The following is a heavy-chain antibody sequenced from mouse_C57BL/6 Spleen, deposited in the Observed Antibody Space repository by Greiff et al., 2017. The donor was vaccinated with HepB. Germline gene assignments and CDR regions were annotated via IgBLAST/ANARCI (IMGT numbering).Heavy chain of an antibody. V-gene: IGHV1-62-2*01. CDR3: ARHEEGYYGSPRDWYFDV. Sequence: VQLQQSGAELVKPGASVKLSCKASGYTFTEYTIHWVKQRSGQGLEWIGWFYPGSGSIKYNEKFKDKATLTADKSSSTVYMELSRLTSEDSAVYFCARHEEGYYGSPRDWYFDVWGTRTTVTVSS. D-gene: IGHD1-1*01. CDR2: FYPGSGSI. J-gene: IGHJ1*03. CDR1: GYTFTEYT.